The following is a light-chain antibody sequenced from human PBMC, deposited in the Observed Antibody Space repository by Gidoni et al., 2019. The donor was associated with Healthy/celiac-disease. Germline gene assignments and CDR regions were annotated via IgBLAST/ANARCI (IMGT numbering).Light chain of an antibody. CDR1: ALPKQY. CDR2: KDS. Sequence: SYELTQPPSVSVSPGQTARITCSGDALPKQYAYWYQQKPCQAPVLVIYKDSERPSGIPERFSGSSSGTTVTLTISGVQAEDEADYYCQSADSSGTVVFGGGTKLTVL. CDR3: QSADSSGTVV. V-gene: IGLV3-25*02. J-gene: IGLJ2*01.